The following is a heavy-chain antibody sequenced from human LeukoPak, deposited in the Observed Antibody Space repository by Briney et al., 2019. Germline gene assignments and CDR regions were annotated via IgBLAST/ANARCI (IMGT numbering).Heavy chain of an antibody. CDR1: GGSISSYY. V-gene: IGHV4-59*08. D-gene: IGHD1-26*01. CDR3: ARLGVHGSAGYDAFDI. J-gene: IGHJ3*02. CDR2: IYYSGST. Sequence: SETLSLTCTVSGGSISSYYWSWIRQPPGKGLEWIGYIYYSGSTNYNPSLKSRVTISVDTSKNQFSLKLSSVTAADTAVYYCARLGVHGSAGYDAFDIWGQGTMVTVSS.